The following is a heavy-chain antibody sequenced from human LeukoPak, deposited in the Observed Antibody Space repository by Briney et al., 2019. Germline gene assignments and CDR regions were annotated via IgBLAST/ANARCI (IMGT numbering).Heavy chain of an antibody. Sequence: GGALRVSCAASGFTFSNAWMSWVRQAPGKGLEWVGRIKSKTDGGSTDYAAPVKGRFTISRDDSKNTLYLQMNSLKTEDTAVYYCTTLGYCSSTSCYNWGQGTLVTVSS. CDR2: IKSKTDGGST. CDR1: GFTFSNAW. D-gene: IGHD2-2*02. V-gene: IGHV3-15*01. J-gene: IGHJ4*02. CDR3: TTLGYCSSTSCYN.